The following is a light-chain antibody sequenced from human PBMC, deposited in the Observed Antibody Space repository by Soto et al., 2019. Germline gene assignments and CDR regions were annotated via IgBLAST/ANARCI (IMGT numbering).Light chain of an antibody. Sequence: DIQLTQSPSSVSASVEDRVTITCRASQDITSWLAWYQQKPGKAPKLLIYAASSLQSGVPSRFSGSESGTDFTLTISSLQPEDFATYYCQQLNSYPLTFGGGTKVDIK. J-gene: IGKJ4*01. CDR2: AAS. CDR3: QQLNSYPLT. V-gene: IGKV1-12*01. CDR1: QDITSW.